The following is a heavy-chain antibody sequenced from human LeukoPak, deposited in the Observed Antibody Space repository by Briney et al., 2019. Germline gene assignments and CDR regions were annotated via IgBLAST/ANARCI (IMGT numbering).Heavy chain of an antibody. D-gene: IGHD2-2*01. J-gene: IGHJ4*02. Sequence: GGTLRLSCAASGFIFSDYAMSWVRQAPGEGLEWVSGISASGVSTYHADSVKGRFTISRDKSTEKVYLQMNSLRVEDTAVYFCAKGDCSSTNCYPDYWGQGILVTVSS. CDR2: ISASGVST. CDR1: GFIFSDYA. CDR3: AKGDCSSTNCYPDY. V-gene: IGHV3-23*01.